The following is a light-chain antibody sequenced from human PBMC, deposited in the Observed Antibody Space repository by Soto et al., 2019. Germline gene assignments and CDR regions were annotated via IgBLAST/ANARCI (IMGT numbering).Light chain of an antibody. J-gene: IGLJ1*01. Sequence: QSVLTQPASVSGSPGQSITISCTGSSSDVGYYNYVSWYQHHPGKAPKLLIFEISRRPSWTSSRFSGSRSGYTASLTISGLQAEDEADYYCASYTSSCTDVFGPGTKVTVL. CDR1: SSDVGYYNY. CDR3: ASYTSSCTDV. CDR2: EIS. V-gene: IGLV2-14*01.